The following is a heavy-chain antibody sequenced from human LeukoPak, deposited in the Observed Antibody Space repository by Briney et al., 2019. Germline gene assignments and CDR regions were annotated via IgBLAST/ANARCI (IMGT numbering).Heavy chain of an antibody. CDR2: INTDGSST. CDR1: GFTFNSYW. D-gene: IGHD3-22*01. V-gene: IGHV3-74*01. CDR3: AREDYDSSGYDAFDI. Sequence: PGGSLRLSCAASGFTFNSYWMHWVRQAPGKGLVWVSRINTDGSSTSYADSVKGRFTISRDNAKNTLYLQMNSLRAEDTAVYYCAREDYDSSGYDAFDIWGQGTMVTVSS. J-gene: IGHJ3*02.